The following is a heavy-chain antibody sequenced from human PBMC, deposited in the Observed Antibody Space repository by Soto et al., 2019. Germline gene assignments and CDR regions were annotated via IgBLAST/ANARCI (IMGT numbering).Heavy chain of an antibody. Sequence: QVQLVESGGGVVQPGRSLRLSCAASGFTFSKCGMHWVRQAPGKGLEWVAVISYDGSNEYYADSVKGRFTISRDNSNNTLYLQMNSLRDEDTAVYYCAKVDMIILVVSDAFDIWGQGTMVTVSS. CDR1: GFTFSKCG. V-gene: IGHV3-30*18. D-gene: IGHD3-22*01. CDR2: ISYDGSNE. J-gene: IGHJ3*02. CDR3: AKVDMIILVVSDAFDI.